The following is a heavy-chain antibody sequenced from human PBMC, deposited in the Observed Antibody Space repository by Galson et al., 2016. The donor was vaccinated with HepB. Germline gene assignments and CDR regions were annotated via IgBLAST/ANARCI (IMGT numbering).Heavy chain of an antibody. CDR3: AREAAAGY. CDR2: IYSSGST. V-gene: IGHV3-66*01. J-gene: IGHJ4*02. D-gene: IGHD6-25*01. Sequence: SLRLSCAASGFTVSSNYMSWVRQAPGKGLEWVSIIYSSGSTYYADSVKGRFTISRDNSENTLYLQMSSLRAEDTAVYYCAREAAAGYWGQGTLVTVSS. CDR1: GFTVSSNY.